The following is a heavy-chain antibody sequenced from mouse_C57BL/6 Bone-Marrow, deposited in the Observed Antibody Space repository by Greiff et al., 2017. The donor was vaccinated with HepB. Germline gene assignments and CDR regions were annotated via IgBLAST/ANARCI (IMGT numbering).Heavy chain of an antibody. V-gene: IGHV14-2*01. CDR1: GFNIKDYY. Sequence: DVQLVESGAELVKPGASVKLSCTASGFNIKDYYMHWVKQRTEQGLEWIGRIDPEDGETKYAPKFQGKATITADTSSNTAYLQLSSLTSEDTAVYYCARDYYGSSYRWYFDVWGTGTTVTVSS. D-gene: IGHD1-1*01. J-gene: IGHJ1*03. CDR3: ARDYYGSSYRWYFDV. CDR2: IDPEDGET.